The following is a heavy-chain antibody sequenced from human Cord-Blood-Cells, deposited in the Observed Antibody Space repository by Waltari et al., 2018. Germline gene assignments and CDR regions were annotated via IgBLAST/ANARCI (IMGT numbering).Heavy chain of an antibody. CDR3: ARHRGAAAGSLVRWFDP. CDR2: IYYSGST. Sequence: QVQLQESGPGLVKPSETLSPTCTVPGGSTRSYYWSWIRPPPGKGLEWIGYIYYSGSTNYNPSLKSRVTISVDTSKNQFSLKLSSVTAADTAVYYCARHRGAAAGSLVRWFDPWGQGTLVTVSS. J-gene: IGHJ5*02. CDR1: GGSTRSYY. V-gene: IGHV4-59*08. D-gene: IGHD6-13*01.